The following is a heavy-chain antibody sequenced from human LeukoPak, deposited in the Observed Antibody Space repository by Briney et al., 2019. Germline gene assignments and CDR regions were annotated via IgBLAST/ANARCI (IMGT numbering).Heavy chain of an antibody. CDR2: IYYSGST. D-gene: IGHD2-15*01. V-gene: IGHV4-39*01. CDR1: AGSISSSSYY. CDR3: ARYCSGGSCYSTNRNDY. Sequence: SETLLFTCSCSAGSISSSSYYRCWIRQLPGKGLVCIGSIYYSGSTYYNPSLKSRVTISVDTSKNQFSLKLSSVTAADTAVYYCARYCSGGSCYSTNRNDYWGQGPLVTVSS. J-gene: IGHJ4*02.